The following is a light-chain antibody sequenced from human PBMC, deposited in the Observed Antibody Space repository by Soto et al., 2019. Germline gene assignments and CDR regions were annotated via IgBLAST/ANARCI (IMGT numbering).Light chain of an antibody. CDR1: SSDVGGYNY. J-gene: IGLJ1*01. V-gene: IGLV2-11*01. Sequence: QSALTQPRSVSGSPGQSVAISCTGTSSDVGGYNYVSWHQQHPGKAPKLIIYDVTKRPSGVPDRFSGSSSGNTASLTISGLQAEDEADYFCCSYAGSYSYVFGTGTKVTVL. CDR2: DVT. CDR3: CSYAGSYSYV.